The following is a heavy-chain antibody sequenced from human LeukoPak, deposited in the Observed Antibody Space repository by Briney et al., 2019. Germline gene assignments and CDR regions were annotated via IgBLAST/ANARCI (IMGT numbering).Heavy chain of an antibody. Sequence: PSETLSLTCAVSGGSISSSNWWSWVRQPPGKGLEWIGEIYHSGSTNYNPSLKSRVTISVDKSKNQFSLKLSSVTAADTAVYYCARVDPDGSGSYPLNYWGQGTLVTASS. CDR2: IYHSGST. CDR3: ARVDPDGSGSYPLNY. V-gene: IGHV4-4*02. CDR1: GGSISSSNW. D-gene: IGHD3-10*01. J-gene: IGHJ4*02.